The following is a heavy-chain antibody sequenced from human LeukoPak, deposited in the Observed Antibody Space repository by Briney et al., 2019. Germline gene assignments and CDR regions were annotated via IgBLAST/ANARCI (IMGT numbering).Heavy chain of an antibody. Sequence: PGGSLRLSCAASGFTFSSYAMHWVRKAPGKGLEWVAVISYDGSNKYYADSVKGRFTISRDNSKNTLYLQMNSLRAEDTAVYYCARDGLLWFGEFYDYWGQGTLVTVSS. J-gene: IGHJ4*02. V-gene: IGHV3-30*01. D-gene: IGHD3-10*01. CDR3: ARDGLLWFGEFYDY. CDR2: ISYDGSNK. CDR1: GFTFSSYA.